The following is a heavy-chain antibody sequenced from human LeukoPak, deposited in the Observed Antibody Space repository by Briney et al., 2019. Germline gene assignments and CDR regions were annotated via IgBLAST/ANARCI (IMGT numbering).Heavy chain of an antibody. J-gene: IGHJ3*02. CDR3: AKDFQVFGVVIDLVAFDI. D-gene: IGHD3-3*01. CDR1: GFTFSSYA. V-gene: IGHV3-23*01. Sequence: GGSLRLSCAASGFTFSSYAMSWVRQAPGKGLEGVSAISGSGGSTYYADSVKGRFTISRDNSKNTLYLQMNSLRAEDPAVYYCAKDFQVFGVVIDLVAFDIWGQGTMVTVSS. CDR2: ISGSGGST.